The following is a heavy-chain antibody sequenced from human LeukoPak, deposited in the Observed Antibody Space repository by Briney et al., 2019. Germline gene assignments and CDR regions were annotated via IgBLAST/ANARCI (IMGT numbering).Heavy chain of an antibody. CDR3: ARGRVVVQRPWFDP. D-gene: IGHD3-22*01. CDR1: SGSSSGYY. V-gene: IGHV4-34*01. J-gene: IGHJ5*02. CDR2: INHSGST. Sequence: PSETLSLTCAVYSGSSSGYYWSWIRQPPGKGLEWIGEINHSGSTNYNPSLKSRVTISVDTSKNQFSLKLSSVTAADTAVYYCARGRVVVQRPWFDPWGQGTLVTVSS.